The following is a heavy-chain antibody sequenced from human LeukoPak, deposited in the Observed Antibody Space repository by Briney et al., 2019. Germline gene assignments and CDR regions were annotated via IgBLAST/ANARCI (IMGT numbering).Heavy chain of an antibody. CDR2: IDPSDSYN. CDR1: GYSFTTYW. V-gene: IGHV5-10-1*01. D-gene: IGHD3-10*01. J-gene: IGHJ3*02. Sequence: GESLKISCKGSGYSFTTYWIGWVRQMPGKGLEWMGRIDPSDSYNNYRPSFQGHVTISADKSVSTAYLQWSSLKASDTAMYYCARLRVRGVIGAFDIWGQGTMVTVSS. CDR3: ARLRVRGVIGAFDI.